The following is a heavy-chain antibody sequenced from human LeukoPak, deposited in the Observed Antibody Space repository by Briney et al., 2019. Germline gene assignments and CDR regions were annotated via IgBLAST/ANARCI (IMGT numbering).Heavy chain of an antibody. J-gene: IGHJ4*02. V-gene: IGHV4-39*07. Sequence: PSETLSLTCTVSGGSISSDSYYWGWIRQPPGKGLTWIANVYHKGSTYYNPSLKSRVSMSVDTSKNQFSLKLSSVTAADTAVYFCARDSGDDFWSGPAYWGQGTLVTVSS. CDR2: VYHKGST. CDR3: ARDSGDDFWSGPAY. CDR1: GGSISSDSYY. D-gene: IGHD3-3*01.